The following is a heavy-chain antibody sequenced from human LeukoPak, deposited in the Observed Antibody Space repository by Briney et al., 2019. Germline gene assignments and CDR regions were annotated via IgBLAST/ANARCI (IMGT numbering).Heavy chain of an antibody. D-gene: IGHD6-19*01. CDR1: GYTFTGYY. J-gene: IGHJ5*02. CDR3: ARGLGWYVYWFDP. CDR2: INPNSGGT. V-gene: IGHV1-2*06. Sequence: ASVKVSCKASGYTFTGYYMHWVRQAPGQGLEWMGRINPNSGGTNYAQTFQGRVTMTRDTSISTAYMELSRLRSDDTAVYYCARGLGWYVYWFDPWGQGTLVTVSS.